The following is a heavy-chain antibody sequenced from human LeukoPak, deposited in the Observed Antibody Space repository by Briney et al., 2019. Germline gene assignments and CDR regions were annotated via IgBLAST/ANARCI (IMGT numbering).Heavy chain of an antibody. CDR2: IYYDGST. J-gene: IGHJ5*02. CDR3: ARRATSGWFDP. V-gene: IGHV4-39*01. D-gene: IGHD1-26*01. Sequence: SETLSLTCTVSGGSISSSSYYWGWIRQPPGKGLEWIGGIYYDGSTYFNPSLKTRVTISVDTSRNQFSLRLSSVTAADTAVYSCARRATSGWFDPWGQGTLVTVSS. CDR1: GGSISSSSYY.